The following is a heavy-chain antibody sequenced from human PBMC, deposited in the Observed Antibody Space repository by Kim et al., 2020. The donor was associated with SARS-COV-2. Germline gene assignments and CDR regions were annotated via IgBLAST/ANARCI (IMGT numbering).Heavy chain of an antibody. J-gene: IGHJ4*02. V-gene: IGHV3-74*01. Sequence: YADSGKGRFTIARENAKNTLYLQMNSRRAEDTAVYYCARRQFTSGWYYFDYWGQGTLVTVSS. D-gene: IGHD6-19*01. CDR3: ARRQFTSGWYYFDY.